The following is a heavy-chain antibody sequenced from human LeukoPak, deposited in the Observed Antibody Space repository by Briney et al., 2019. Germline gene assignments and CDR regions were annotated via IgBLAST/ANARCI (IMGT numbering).Heavy chain of an antibody. D-gene: IGHD5-18*01. J-gene: IGHJ4*02. CDR3: APRGYSYGHFDY. Sequence: GGSLRLSCAASGFTFSTYEMNWVRQAPGKGLEWVSYISGSGNTIYYADSVKGRFTISRDNAKNSLYLQTNSLRAEDTAVYYCAPRGYSYGHFDYWGQGTLVTVSS. V-gene: IGHV3-48*03. CDR2: ISGSGNTI. CDR1: GFTFSTYE.